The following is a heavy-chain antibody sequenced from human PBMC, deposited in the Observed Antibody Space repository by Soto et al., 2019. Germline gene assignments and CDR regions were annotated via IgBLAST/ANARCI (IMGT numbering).Heavy chain of an antibody. CDR2: ISGSGGST. Sequence: GGSLRLSCAASGFTFSSYAMSWVRQAPGKGLEWVSAISGSGGSTYYADSVKGRLTISRDNSKNKLYLQMNSLRAEDTAVYYCAKDRDIVVVPAAPPPLDYWGQGTLVTVSS. CDR3: AKDRDIVVVPAAPPPLDY. V-gene: IGHV3-23*01. CDR1: GFTFSSYA. J-gene: IGHJ4*02. D-gene: IGHD2-2*01.